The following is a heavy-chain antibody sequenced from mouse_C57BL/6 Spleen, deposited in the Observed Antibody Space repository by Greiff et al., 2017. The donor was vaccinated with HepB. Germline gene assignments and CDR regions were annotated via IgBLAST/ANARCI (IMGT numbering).Heavy chain of an antibody. CDR2: IYPRSGNT. CDR3: ARGGVNDGYCSASLAY. V-gene: IGHV1-81*01. J-gene: IGHJ3*01. D-gene: IGHD2-3*01. CDR1: GYTFTSYG. Sequence: QVQLQQSGAELARPGASVKLSCKASGYTFTSYGISWVKQRTGQGLEWIGEIYPRSGNTYYNEKFKGKATLTADTSSSTADMELRSLTSEDSAVYFCARGGVNDGYCSASLAYGGQGTLVTGSA.